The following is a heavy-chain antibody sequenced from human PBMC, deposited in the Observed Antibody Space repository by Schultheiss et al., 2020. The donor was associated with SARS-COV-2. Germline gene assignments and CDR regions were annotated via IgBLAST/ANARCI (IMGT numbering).Heavy chain of an antibody. CDR2: ISWNSGSI. J-gene: IGHJ6*02. CDR3: ARDGGGITMIQYYYYGMDV. Sequence: GESLKISCAASGFTVSSNYMSWVRQAPGKGLEWVSGISWNSGSIGYADSVKGRFTISRDNAKNSLYLQMNSLRDEDTAVYYCARDGGGITMIQYYYYGMDVWGQGTTVTVSS. V-gene: IGHV3-48*02. CDR1: GFTVSSNY. D-gene: IGHD3-22*01.